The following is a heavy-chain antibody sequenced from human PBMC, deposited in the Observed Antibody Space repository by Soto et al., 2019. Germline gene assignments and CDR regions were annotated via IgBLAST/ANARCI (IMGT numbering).Heavy chain of an antibody. CDR2: IWYDGSNK. CDR3: ARDGPDYGMDV. CDR1: GFTFSSYG. V-gene: IGHV3-33*01. J-gene: IGHJ6*02. Sequence: QVQLVESGGGVVQPGRSLRLSCAASGFTFSSYGMHWVRQAPGKGLEWVAVIWYDGSNKYYADSVKGRFTISRDNSKNTLYLQMNSLRAEDTAVYYCARDGPDYGMDVWGQRTTVTVSS.